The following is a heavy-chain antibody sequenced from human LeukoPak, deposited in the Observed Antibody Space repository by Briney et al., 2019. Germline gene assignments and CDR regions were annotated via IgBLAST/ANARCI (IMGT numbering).Heavy chain of an antibody. CDR1: GGSISSGSYY. CDR2: IYTSGST. CDR3: ARDYYGSGSYYHDH. D-gene: IGHD3-10*01. V-gene: IGHV4-61*02. J-gene: IGHJ5*02. Sequence: TLSLTCTVSGGSISSGSYYWSWIRQPAGKGLEWIGRIYTSGSTNYNPSLKSRVTISVDTSKNQFSLKLSSVTAADTAVYYCARDYYGSGSYYHDHWGQGTLVTVSS.